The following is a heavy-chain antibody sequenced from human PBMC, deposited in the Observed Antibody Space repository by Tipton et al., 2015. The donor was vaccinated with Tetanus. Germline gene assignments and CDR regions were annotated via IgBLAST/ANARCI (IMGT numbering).Heavy chain of an antibody. CDR2: IDHSGNS. D-gene: IGHD2-8*01. Sequence: TLSLTFTVSGGSLSSLLWTWTRLSPGKGLEWIGYIDHSGNSISNPSFRSRVTMSVDTSRTLFSLTLIAVTAADTAVYFCARGLIDDFLGSRIYFDSWGPGTLVTVSS. CDR1: GGSLSSLL. CDR3: ARGLIDDFLGSRIYFDS. V-gene: IGHV4-59*11. J-gene: IGHJ4*02.